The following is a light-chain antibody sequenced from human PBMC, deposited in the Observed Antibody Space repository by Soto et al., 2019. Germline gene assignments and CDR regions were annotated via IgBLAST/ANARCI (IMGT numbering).Light chain of an antibody. CDR2: GAS. CDR1: QSVTSN. V-gene: IGKV3-15*01. Sequence: EIVMTQSPATPSLSPGERATRSCRASQSVTSNLAWYQQKPGHAPRLLIYGASTRATGIPARFSGSGSGTEFTLTIRSLQSEDFAVYCCQQYNNWPPTFGQGTKVDIK. J-gene: IGKJ1*01. CDR3: QQYNNWPPT.